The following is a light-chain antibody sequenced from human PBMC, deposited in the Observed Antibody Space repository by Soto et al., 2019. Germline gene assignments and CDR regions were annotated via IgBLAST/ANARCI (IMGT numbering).Light chain of an antibody. V-gene: IGLV2-11*01. CDR3: CSYAGSHTWV. CDR1: SSDVGGYNY. J-gene: IGLJ3*02. CDR2: DVT. Sequence: QSALTQPRSVSGSPGQSVTISCTGTSSDVGGYNYISLYQLHPGKAPKLMISDVTKRPSGVPDRFSGSKSGNTASLAISGLQAEDEADYYCCSYAGSHTWVFGGGTKLTVL.